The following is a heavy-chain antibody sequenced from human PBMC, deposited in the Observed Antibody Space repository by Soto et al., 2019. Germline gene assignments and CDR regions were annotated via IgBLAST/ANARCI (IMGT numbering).Heavy chain of an antibody. CDR1: GGSISSYY. J-gene: IGHJ3*02. Sequence: SETLSLTCTVSGGSISSYYWSWIRQPPGKGLEWIGYIYYSGSTNYNPSLKSRVTISVDTSKNQFSLKLSSVTAADTAVYYCARLSDYGDYVNTFDIWGQGTMVTVSS. CDR3: ARLSDYGDYVNTFDI. CDR2: IYYSGST. D-gene: IGHD4-17*01. V-gene: IGHV4-59*08.